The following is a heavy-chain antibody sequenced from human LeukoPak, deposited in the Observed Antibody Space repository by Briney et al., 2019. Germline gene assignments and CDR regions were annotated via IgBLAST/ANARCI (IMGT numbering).Heavy chain of an antibody. CDR3: ASLGYSSSWYRGVVDY. J-gene: IGHJ4*02. CDR2: IRYDGSNK. V-gene: IGHV3-30*02. D-gene: IGHD6-13*01. CDR1: GFTFSSYG. Sequence: PGGSLRLSCAASGFTFSSYGMHWVRQAPGKGLEWVAFIRYDGSNKYYADSVKGRFTISRDNSKSTLYLQMNSLRAEDTAVYYCASLGYSSSWYRGVVDYWGQGTLVTVSS.